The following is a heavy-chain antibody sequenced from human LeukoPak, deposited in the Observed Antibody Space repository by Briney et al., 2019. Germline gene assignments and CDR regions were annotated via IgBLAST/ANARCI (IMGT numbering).Heavy chain of an antibody. Sequence: SETLSLTCTVSGGSISSYYWSWIRQPPGKGLEWIGYVYYSGSTNYNPSLKSRVTISVDTSKNQFSLKLSSVTAADTAVYYCAAISGSYKVLADYWGQGTLVTVSS. V-gene: IGHV4-59*01. CDR2: VYYSGST. J-gene: IGHJ4*02. CDR1: GGSISSYY. CDR3: AAISGSYKVLADY. D-gene: IGHD3-10*01.